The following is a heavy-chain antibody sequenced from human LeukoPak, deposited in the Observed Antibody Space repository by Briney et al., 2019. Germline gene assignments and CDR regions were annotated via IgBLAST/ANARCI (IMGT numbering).Heavy chain of an antibody. CDR1: GYTFTGYY. Sequence: GASVKVSCKASGYTFTGYYMHWVRQAPGQGLEWRGWINPNSGGTNYAQKFQGRVTMTRDTSISTAYMELSRLRSDDTAVYYCARVCVGATQPDFDYWGQGTLVTVSS. CDR3: ARVCVGATQPDFDY. J-gene: IGHJ4*02. D-gene: IGHD1-26*01. V-gene: IGHV1-2*02. CDR2: INPNSGGT.